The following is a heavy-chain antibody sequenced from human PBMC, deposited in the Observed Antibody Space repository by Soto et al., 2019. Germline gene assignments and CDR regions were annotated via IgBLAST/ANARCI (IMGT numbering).Heavy chain of an antibody. CDR3: ARGGRFQFSNWFDP. CDR2: IYSSGST. Sequence: QVQLQESGPGLVKPSQTLSLTCTVSGGSISSGGYYWSWIRQHPGKGLEWIGYIYSSGSTYYNPSLKSRVTISADTSKNQCSLKLSSVTAADTAMYYCARGGRFQFSNWFDPWGQGTLVTVSS. V-gene: IGHV4-31*03. J-gene: IGHJ5*02. CDR1: GGSISSGGYY. D-gene: IGHD3-10*01.